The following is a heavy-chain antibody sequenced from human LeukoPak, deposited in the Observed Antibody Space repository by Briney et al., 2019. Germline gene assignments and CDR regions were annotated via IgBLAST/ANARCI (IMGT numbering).Heavy chain of an antibody. CDR1: GITLSNYG. CDR3: AKRGVVIRVILVGFHKEAYYFDS. V-gene: IGHV3-23*01. Sequence: PGGSLRLSCAVSGITLSNYGMSWVRQAPGKGLEWVAGISGSGGGTNYADSVKGRFTISRDNPKNTLFLQMNNLRAEDTAVYFCAKRGVVIRVILVGFHKEAYYFDSWAREPWSPSP. D-gene: IGHD3-22*01. CDR2: ISGSGGGT. J-gene: IGHJ4*02.